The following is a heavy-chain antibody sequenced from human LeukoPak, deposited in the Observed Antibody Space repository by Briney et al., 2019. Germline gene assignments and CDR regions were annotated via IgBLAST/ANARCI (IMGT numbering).Heavy chain of an antibody. J-gene: IGHJ5*02. D-gene: IGHD3-10*01. CDR1: GGSFSGYY. CDR2: INHSGST. CDR3: ARDSGYDPGWFDP. Sequence: SETLSLTCAVYGGSFSGYYWRWIRQPPGKGLEWIGEINHSGSTNYNPSLKSRVTISVDTSKNQFSLKLNSVTAADTAVYYCARDSGYDPGWFDPWGQGTLVTVSS. V-gene: IGHV4-34*01.